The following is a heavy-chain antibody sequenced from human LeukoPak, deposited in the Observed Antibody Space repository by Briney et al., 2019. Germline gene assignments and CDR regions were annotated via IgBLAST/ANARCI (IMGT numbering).Heavy chain of an antibody. Sequence: GGSLRLSCVASGFTFSSYSMNWVGQAPGKGLEWVSSISSSSSYKYYADSVKGRFTISRDNAKNSLYLQMNSLRAEDTAVYYCARAIVVVPAARMSDAFDIWGQGTMVTVSS. V-gene: IGHV3-21*01. D-gene: IGHD2-2*01. CDR2: ISSSSSYK. CDR3: ARAIVVVPAARMSDAFDI. J-gene: IGHJ3*02. CDR1: GFTFSSYS.